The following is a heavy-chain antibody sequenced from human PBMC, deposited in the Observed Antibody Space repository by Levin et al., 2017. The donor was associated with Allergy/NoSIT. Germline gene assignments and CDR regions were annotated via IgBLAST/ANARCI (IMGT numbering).Heavy chain of an antibody. CDR3: ARRGYTFGYIDY. D-gene: IGHD5-18*01. CDR2: IYYNDDK. Sequence: SGPTLVKPTQTLTLTCTFSGFSLSTSGVGVGWIRQTPGKALEWLALIYYNDDKRYSPSLKSRLTITKDTSKNQVVLTMTNLAPVDTATYYCARRGYTFGYIDYWGQGTLVTVSS. V-gene: IGHV2-5*01. CDR1: GFSLSTSGVG. J-gene: IGHJ4*02.